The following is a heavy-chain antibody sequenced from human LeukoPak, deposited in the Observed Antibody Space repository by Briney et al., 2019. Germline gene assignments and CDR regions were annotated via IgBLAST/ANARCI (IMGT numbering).Heavy chain of an antibody. V-gene: IGHV1-69*13. CDR2: IIPIFGTA. J-gene: IGHJ4*02. D-gene: IGHD3-22*01. CDR3: ATGKYSGYHVLYYFHY. Sequence: SVKVSCAASGCTFSSYAISWVRQAPGQGLEWVGGIIPIFGTANYAQTFQGRVTITADESTSTAYLELSSLRSQDKAVYYLATGKYSGYHVLYYFHYWGRGPLVSVSS. CDR1: GCTFSSYA.